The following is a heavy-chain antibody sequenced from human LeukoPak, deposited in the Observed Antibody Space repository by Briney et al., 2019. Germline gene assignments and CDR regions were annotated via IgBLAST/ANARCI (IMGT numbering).Heavy chain of an antibody. CDR2: ISGDGGTT. CDR1: GFTFDDCA. Sequence: GGSLRLSCAASGFTFDDCAMHWVRQAPGKGLEWVSLISGDGGTTPYGDSVKGRFTISRDNSKNSLFLQMISLRTEDTALYYCATLPYGDYDLDYWGQGTLVTVSS. CDR3: ATLPYGDYDLDY. J-gene: IGHJ4*02. D-gene: IGHD4-17*01. V-gene: IGHV3-43*02.